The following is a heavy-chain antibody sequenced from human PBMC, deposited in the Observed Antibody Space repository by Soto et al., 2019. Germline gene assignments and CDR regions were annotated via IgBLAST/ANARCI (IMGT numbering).Heavy chain of an antibody. CDR2: IDPSDSYT. CDR1: GYSFTSYW. V-gene: IGHV5-10-1*01. Sequence: GESLKISCKGSGYSFTSYWISWVRQMPGKGLEWMGRIDPSDSYTNYSPSFQGHVTISADKSISTAYLQWRSLKASDTAMYYCARRETGTSHYYYYGMDVWGQGTAVTVSS. CDR3: ARRETGTSHYYYYGMDV. D-gene: IGHD1-7*01. J-gene: IGHJ6*02.